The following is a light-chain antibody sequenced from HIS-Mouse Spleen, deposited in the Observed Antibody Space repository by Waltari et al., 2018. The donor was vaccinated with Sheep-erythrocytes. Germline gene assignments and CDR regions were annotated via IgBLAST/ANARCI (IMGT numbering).Light chain of an antibody. CDR2: GGR. V-gene: IGLV2-11*01. J-gene: IGLJ1*01. Sequence: QSALTQPRSVSGSPGQSVTISCTGTSSAVGGYNYVSWYQQHPGKAPKLMINGGRKRPAGVPDRFSGSKAGNTASLTMSGLQAEDEADYYCCSYAGSDNHVFATGTKVTVL. CDR3: CSYAGSDNHV. CDR1: SSAVGGYNY.